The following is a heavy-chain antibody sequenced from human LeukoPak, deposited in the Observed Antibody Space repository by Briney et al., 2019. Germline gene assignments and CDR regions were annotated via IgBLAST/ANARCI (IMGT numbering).Heavy chain of an antibody. D-gene: IGHD2-2*02. CDR1: GDSVSSNSAA. CDR2: TYYRSKWYN. J-gene: IGHJ4*02. Sequence: SQTLSLTCAISGDSVSSNSAAWNWIRQSPSRGLEWLGRTYYRSKWYNDYAVAVKSRITINPDTSKNQFSLKLSSVTAADTAVYYCASRGEYCSSTSCYTGDDYWGQGTLVTVSS. CDR3: ASRGEYCSSTSCYTGDDY. V-gene: IGHV6-1*01.